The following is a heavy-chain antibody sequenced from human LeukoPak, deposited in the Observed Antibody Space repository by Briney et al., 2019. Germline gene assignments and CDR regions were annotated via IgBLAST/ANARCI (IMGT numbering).Heavy chain of an antibody. CDR1: GFTFSSYA. V-gene: IGHV3-23*01. D-gene: IGHD1-26*01. Sequence: PGGSLRLSCAASGFTFSSYAMSWVRQAPGKGLEWVSAISGSGGSTYYADSVKGRFTISRDNSKNTLCLQMNSLRAEDTAVYYCAKAEVGARYYFDYWGQGTLVTVSS. CDR2: ISGSGGST. J-gene: IGHJ4*02. CDR3: AKAEVGARYYFDY.